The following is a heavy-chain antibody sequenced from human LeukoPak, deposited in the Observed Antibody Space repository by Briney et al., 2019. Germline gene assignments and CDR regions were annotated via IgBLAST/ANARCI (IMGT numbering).Heavy chain of an antibody. D-gene: IGHD1/OR15-1a*01. CDR3: LVTTRSRGFDY. V-gene: IGHV3-7*01. CDR2: IRQDGSVQ. J-gene: IGHJ4*02. CDR1: GFTFSNYW. Sequence: GGSLRLSCAASGFTFSNYWMGWVRQAPRKGLEWVANIRQDGSVQNYVDSVKGRFTISRDNPKNSVYLQMSSLRAEDTAVYYCLVTTRSRGFDYWGQGTLVTVSS.